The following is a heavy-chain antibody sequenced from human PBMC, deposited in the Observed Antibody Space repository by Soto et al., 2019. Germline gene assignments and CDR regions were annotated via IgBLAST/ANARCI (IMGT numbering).Heavy chain of an antibody. Sequence: EVQLLESGGGLVQPGGSLRLSCAASGFIFSEYAMSWVRQAPGKGLEWVSAISPSGGDTYYADSVKGRFTISRDNSKNTLYLQMNSLRAEDTAVYYCAKELEQWLVDFDYWGQGTLVTVSS. J-gene: IGHJ4*02. CDR1: GFIFSEYA. D-gene: IGHD6-19*01. CDR2: ISPSGGDT. CDR3: AKELEQWLVDFDY. V-gene: IGHV3-23*01.